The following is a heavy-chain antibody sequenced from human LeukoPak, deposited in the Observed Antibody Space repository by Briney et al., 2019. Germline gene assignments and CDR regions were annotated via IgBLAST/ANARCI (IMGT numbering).Heavy chain of an antibody. V-gene: IGHV5-51*01. J-gene: IGHJ3*02. CDR1: GYSFTSYL. CDR3: ARDRPHDAFDI. CDR2: IYPGDSDT. Sequence: GEARKISCKGSGYSFTSYLIGWGRQMPGKGLGCMGIIYPGDSDTRYSPSFQGQVNLSADKSISTAYLQWRSLKASDTEMYYCARDRPHDAFDIWGQGPMVTVSS.